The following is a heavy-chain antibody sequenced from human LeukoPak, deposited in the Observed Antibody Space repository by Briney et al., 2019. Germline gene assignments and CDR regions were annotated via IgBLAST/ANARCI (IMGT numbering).Heavy chain of an antibody. J-gene: IGHJ5*02. CDR1: GYTFTSYG. Sequence: ASVKVSCTASGYTFTSYGISWVRQAPGQGLEWMGWISAYNGNTNYAQKLQGRFTMTRDTSTSTVYMELSSLRSEDTAVYYCARDLGLRGVTNWFDPWGQGTLVTVSS. V-gene: IGHV1-18*01. CDR2: ISAYNGNT. D-gene: IGHD3-10*01. CDR3: ARDLGLRGVTNWFDP.